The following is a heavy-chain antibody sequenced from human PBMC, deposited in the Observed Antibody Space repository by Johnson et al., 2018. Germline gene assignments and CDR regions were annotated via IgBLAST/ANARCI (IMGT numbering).Heavy chain of an antibody. CDR1: GFTFNSYW. J-gene: IGHJ3*02. Sequence: VQLVEAGGGLVQPGGSLGLSCAASGFTFNSYWMSWVRQAPGKGLEWVANIKQEGSEKYYLDSVKGRFTISRDNAKNSLYLQMNSLRAEDTAVYYCARPDFWSGYDAFDIWGQGTMVTVSS. CDR3: ARPDFWSGYDAFDI. V-gene: IGHV3-7*01. D-gene: IGHD3-3*01. CDR2: IKQEGSEK.